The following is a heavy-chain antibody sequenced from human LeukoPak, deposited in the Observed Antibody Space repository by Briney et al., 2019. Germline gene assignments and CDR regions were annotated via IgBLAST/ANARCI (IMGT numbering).Heavy chain of an antibody. V-gene: IGHV3-30*04. D-gene: IGHD3-10*01. CDR2: ISYDGSNE. J-gene: IGHJ4*02. CDR1: GFTFSSYV. Sequence: GRSLRLSCAASGFTFSSYVMHWVRQAPGKGLEGVAIISYDGSNEYYADSVKGRFTISRDNSKNTLYLQMNSLRVEDTAVYYCAKVAKYYYGSETYYFFEHWGQGTPVTASS. CDR3: AKVAKYYYGSETYYFFEH.